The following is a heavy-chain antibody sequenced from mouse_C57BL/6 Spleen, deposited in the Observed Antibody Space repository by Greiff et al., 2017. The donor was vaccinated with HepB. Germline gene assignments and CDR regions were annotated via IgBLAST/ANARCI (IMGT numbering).Heavy chain of an antibody. D-gene: IGHD1-1*01. CDR3: ARYYYGSSRFHYFDY. Sequence: EVKLQESGPELVKPGASVKISCKASGYSFTGYYMNWVKQSPEKSLEWIGEINPSTGGTTYNQKFKAKATLTVDKSSSKAYMQLKSLTSEDSAVYYCARYYYGSSRFHYFDYWGQGTTLTVSS. V-gene: IGHV1-42*01. CDR2: INPSTGGT. J-gene: IGHJ2*01. CDR1: GYSFTGYY.